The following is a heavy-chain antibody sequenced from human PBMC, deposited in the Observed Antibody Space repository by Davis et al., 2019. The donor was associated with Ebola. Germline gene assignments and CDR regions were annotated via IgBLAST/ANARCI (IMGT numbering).Heavy chain of an antibody. Sequence: GGSLRLSCAASGFTFSSYWMSWVRQTPGKGLEWVAHIKQDGSEKKYVDSVKGRFTISRDNAKNSLSLQMNSLRAEDTALYYCASGDGRGRSYDMDVWGQGTTVTVSS. D-gene: IGHD3/OR15-3a*01. V-gene: IGHV3-7*03. CDR1: GFTFSSYW. CDR3: ASGDGRGRSYDMDV. CDR2: IKQDGSEK. J-gene: IGHJ6*02.